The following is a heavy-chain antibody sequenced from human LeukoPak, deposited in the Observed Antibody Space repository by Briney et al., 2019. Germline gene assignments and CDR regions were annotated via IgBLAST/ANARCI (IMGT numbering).Heavy chain of an antibody. V-gene: IGHV3-48*01. CDR2: IGSGGSAI. Sequence: GGSLRLSCVASGVIFSAFGMNWVRQAPGKGLEWGSYIGSGGSAIHYADSVKGRFTIFRDNAKNSLYLQMNSLRAEDTAVYYCARVVDPHFDYWGQGTLVTVPS. J-gene: IGHJ4*02. CDR3: ARVVDPHFDY. D-gene: IGHD2-21*01. CDR1: GVIFSAFG.